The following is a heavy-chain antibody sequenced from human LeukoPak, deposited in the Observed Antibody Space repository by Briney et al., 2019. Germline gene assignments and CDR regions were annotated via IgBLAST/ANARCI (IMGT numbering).Heavy chain of an antibody. CDR2: INWNGGST. CDR1: GFTFDDYG. Sequence: PGGSLRLSCAASGFTFDDYGMTWVRQAPGKGLEWVSGINWNGGSTGYADSVKGRFTISRDNAKNSLYLQMNSLRAEDTALYYCARAGLYNWNYEGTTYFDFWGQGTLVTVSS. D-gene: IGHD1-7*01. V-gene: IGHV3-20*04. J-gene: IGHJ4*02. CDR3: ARAGLYNWNYEGTTYFDF.